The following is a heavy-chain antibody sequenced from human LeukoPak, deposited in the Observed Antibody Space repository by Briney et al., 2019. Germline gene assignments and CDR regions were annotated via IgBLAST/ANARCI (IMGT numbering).Heavy chain of an antibody. CDR1: GYSLSSGYY. J-gene: IGHJ4*02. D-gene: IGHD5-12*01. CDR3: ASGYSGYDHRFDY. CDR2: VDHSGGT. Sequence: SETLSLTCTVSGYSLSSGYYWGWIRQPPGKGLEWIGSVDHSGGTYYNPSLRSRVSISVDTSKNQFSLKLSSVTAADTAVYYCASGYSGYDHRFDYWGQGTLVTVSS. V-gene: IGHV4-38-2*02.